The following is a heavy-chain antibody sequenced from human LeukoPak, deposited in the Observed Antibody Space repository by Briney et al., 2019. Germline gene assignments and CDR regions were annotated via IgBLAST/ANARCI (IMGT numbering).Heavy chain of an antibody. Sequence: PGGSLRLSCAASGFTFSSYSMNWVRQAPGKGLEWVSFISSSSSYIYYADSVKGRFAISRDNAKNSLYLQMNSLRAEDTAVYYCASLGVTTEFDYWGQGTLVTVSS. CDR1: GFTFSSYS. J-gene: IGHJ4*02. CDR2: ISSSSSYI. D-gene: IGHD4-17*01. CDR3: ASLGVTTEFDY. V-gene: IGHV3-21*01.